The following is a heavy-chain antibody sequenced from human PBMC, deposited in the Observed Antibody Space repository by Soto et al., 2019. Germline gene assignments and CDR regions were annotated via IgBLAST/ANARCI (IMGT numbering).Heavy chain of an antibody. D-gene: IGHD3-10*01. J-gene: IGHJ4*02. Sequence: ASVKVSCKASGYTFTSYGISWVRQAPGQGLEWMGWISAYNGNTNYAQKLQGRVTMTTDTSTSTAYMELRSLRSDDTAVYYCARDRDGSGSYYNTHDYWGQGTLVTVSS. V-gene: IGHV1-18*01. CDR2: ISAYNGNT. CDR1: GYTFTSYG. CDR3: ARDRDGSGSYYNTHDY.